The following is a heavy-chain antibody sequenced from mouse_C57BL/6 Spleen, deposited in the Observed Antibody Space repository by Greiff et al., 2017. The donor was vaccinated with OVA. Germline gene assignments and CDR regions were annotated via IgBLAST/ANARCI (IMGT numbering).Heavy chain of an antibody. J-gene: IGHJ4*01. CDR1: GFSLTSYG. Sequence: QVQLKESGPGLVQPSQSLSITCTVSGFSLTSYGVHWVRQSPGKGLEWLGVLWSGGSTDYNAAFISRLSISKDNSKSQVFFKMNSLQADDTAIYYCASIYYGIHYAMDYWGQGTSVTVSS. CDR2: LWSGGST. D-gene: IGHD2-1*01. CDR3: ASIYYGIHYAMDY. V-gene: IGHV2-2*01.